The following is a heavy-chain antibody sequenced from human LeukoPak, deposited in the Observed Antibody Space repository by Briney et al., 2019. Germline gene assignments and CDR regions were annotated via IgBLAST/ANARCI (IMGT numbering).Heavy chain of an antibody. CDR1: GFTFSTYW. V-gene: IGHV3-7*02. Sequence: GGSQRLSCAASGFTFSTYWMTWVRQAPGKGLEWVANIKEDGSEKYYVDSVKGRFTFSRDNAKNSLYLQMNSLRAEDTAVYYCARYCLSTSCYVPHDYWGQGTLVTVSS. CDR2: IKEDGSEK. J-gene: IGHJ4*02. D-gene: IGHD2-2*01. CDR3: ARYCLSTSCYVPHDY.